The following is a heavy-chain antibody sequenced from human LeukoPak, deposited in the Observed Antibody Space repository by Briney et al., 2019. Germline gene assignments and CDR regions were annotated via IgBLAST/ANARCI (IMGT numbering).Heavy chain of an antibody. CDR2: MYCSGSS. Sequence: SETLSLTCTVSGGSISSHCWSWIRLPPGKGLEWIGDMYCSGSSNYNPSLKSRVTISVDTSKNQFSLKLSSVTAADTAVYYCARAQGLGGTTYYYYYGIDVWGQGTPFTVSS. CDR3: ARAQGLGGTTYYYYYGIDV. D-gene: IGHD1-1*01. CDR1: GGSISSHC. V-gene: IGHV4-59*11. J-gene: IGHJ6*02.